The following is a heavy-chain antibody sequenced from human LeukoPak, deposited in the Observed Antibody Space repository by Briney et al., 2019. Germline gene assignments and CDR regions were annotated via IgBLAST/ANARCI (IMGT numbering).Heavy chain of an antibody. D-gene: IGHD3-16*01. Sequence: PSETLSLTCTVSGGSITSGGYYWSWVRQYPGKGLEWIGYISHSGNTYYNASLKSRLTISIDPSKTQFSLTLTSVTAADTAVYYCARGGNYFDYWGQGTLVTGSS. CDR2: ISHSGNT. J-gene: IGHJ4*02. V-gene: IGHV4-31*03. CDR1: GGSITSGGYY. CDR3: ARGGNYFDY.